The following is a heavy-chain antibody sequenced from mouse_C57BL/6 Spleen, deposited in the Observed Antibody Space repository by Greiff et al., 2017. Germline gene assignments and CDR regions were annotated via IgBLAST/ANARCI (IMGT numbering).Heavy chain of an antibody. CDR3: ASDGTIVTESYFDY. CDR1: GFTFSSYA. D-gene: IGHD2-5*01. V-gene: IGHV5-4*03. J-gene: IGHJ2*01. CDR2: ISGGGSYT. Sequence: EVMLVESGGGLVKPGGSLKLSCAASGFTFSSYAMSWVRQTPEKRLEWVATISGGGSYTYYPDNVKGRFTISRDNAKNNLYLQMSHLKSENTAMYYCASDGTIVTESYFDYWGQGTTLTVSS.